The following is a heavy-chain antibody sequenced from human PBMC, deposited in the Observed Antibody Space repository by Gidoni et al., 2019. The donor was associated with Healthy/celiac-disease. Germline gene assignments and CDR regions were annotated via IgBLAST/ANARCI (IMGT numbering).Heavy chain of an antibody. CDR3: ARDYGSSSWDFDY. V-gene: IGHV3-21*01. D-gene: IGHD6-13*01. J-gene: IGHJ4*02. Sequence: EVQLVESGGGLVKPGGSLRLSCAASGFTFSSYSMNWVRQAPGKGLELVSSISSSSSYIYYADSVKGRFTISRDNAKNSLYLQMNSLRAEDTAVYYCARDYGSSSWDFDYWGQGTLVTVSS. CDR1: GFTFSSYS. CDR2: ISSSSSYI.